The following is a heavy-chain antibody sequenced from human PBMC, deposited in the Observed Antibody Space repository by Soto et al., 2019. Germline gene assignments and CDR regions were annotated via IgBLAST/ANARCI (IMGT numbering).Heavy chain of an antibody. V-gene: IGHV3-9*01. D-gene: IGHD1-1*01. CDR1: GFTFTSHA. J-gene: IGHJ6*02. CDR2: ISWNSGSI. CDR3: AKVGHPLGKVRDYYGMDV. Sequence: GGSLRLSCAASGFTFTSHAMHWVRQAPGKGLEWVSGISWNSGSIGYADSVKGRFTISRDNAKNSLYLQMNSLRAEDTALYYCAKVGHPLGKVRDYYGMDVWGQGTTVTVSS.